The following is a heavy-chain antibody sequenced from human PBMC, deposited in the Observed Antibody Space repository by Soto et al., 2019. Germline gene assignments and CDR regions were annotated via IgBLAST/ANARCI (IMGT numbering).Heavy chain of an antibody. CDR3: TTFLLWFGTDSIDV. CDR2: IKSKRDGGTT. J-gene: IGHJ6*02. CDR1: GFSFNLAW. D-gene: IGHD3-10*01. V-gene: IGHV3-15*01. Sequence: GGSLRLSCAASGFSFNLAWMSWVRQAPGKGLEWVGRIKSKRDGGTTDSAAPVKGRFIISRDDAKNTLSLQMNSLKTEDTAVYYCTTFLLWFGTDSIDVWGRGTTVTVSS.